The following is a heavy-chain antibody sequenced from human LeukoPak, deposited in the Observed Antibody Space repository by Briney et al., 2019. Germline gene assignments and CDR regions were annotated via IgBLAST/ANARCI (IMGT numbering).Heavy chain of an antibody. D-gene: IGHD2-8*01. Sequence: GGSLRLSCAASGFTFSGYAMHWVRQAPGKGLEWVSGISWNSGSIDYADSVKGRFTISRDNAKNSLYLQMNSLRAEDTALYYCAKGRMVYAYYYYYGMDVWGQGTTVTVSS. J-gene: IGHJ6*02. CDR2: ISWNSGSI. V-gene: IGHV3-9*01. CDR1: GFTFSGYA. CDR3: AKGRMVYAYYYYYGMDV.